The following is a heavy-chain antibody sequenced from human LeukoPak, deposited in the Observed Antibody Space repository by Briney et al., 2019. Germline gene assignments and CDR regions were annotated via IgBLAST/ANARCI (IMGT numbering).Heavy chain of an antibody. J-gene: IGHJ4*02. CDR3: ARSGIAVAGTVDY. D-gene: IGHD6-19*01. V-gene: IGHV3-11*06. Sequence: GGSLRLSCAASGFTFSDYYMSWIRQAPGKGLEWVSYISSSSSYTNYADSVKSRFTISRDNAKNSLYLQMNSLRAEDTAVYYCARSGIAVAGTVDYWGQGTLVTVSS. CDR1: GFTFSDYY. CDR2: ISSSSSYT.